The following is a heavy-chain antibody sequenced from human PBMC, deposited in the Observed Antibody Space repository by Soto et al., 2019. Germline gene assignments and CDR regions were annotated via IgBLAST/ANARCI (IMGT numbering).Heavy chain of an antibody. CDR1: GYTFTSYD. CDR2: MNPNSGNT. CDR3: ARAVDPVYGMDV. D-gene: IGHD2-2*01. J-gene: IGHJ6*04. V-gene: IGHV1-8*01. Sequence: QVQLVQSGAEVKKPGASVKVSCKASGYTFTSYDINWVRQATGQGLEWMGWMNPNSGNTGYAQKFQSSVTMTRNTSITTAYMELSSLRSEDTAVYYCARAVDPVYGMDVWGKGTTVTVSS.